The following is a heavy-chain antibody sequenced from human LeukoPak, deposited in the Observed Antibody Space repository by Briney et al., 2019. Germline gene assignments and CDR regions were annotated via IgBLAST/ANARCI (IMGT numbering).Heavy chain of an antibody. Sequence: GGSLRLSCAASGFTFSTYGMTWFRQAPGKGLEWVSAVTGGGVATDSADSVKGRFTISRDNSKNTLFLQMNRLRAEDTAVYYCAKDPNYYDSSWNAFDIWGQGTMVTVSS. CDR3: AKDPNYYDSSWNAFDI. D-gene: IGHD3-22*01. V-gene: IGHV3-23*01. CDR2: VTGGGVAT. J-gene: IGHJ3*02. CDR1: GFTFSTYG.